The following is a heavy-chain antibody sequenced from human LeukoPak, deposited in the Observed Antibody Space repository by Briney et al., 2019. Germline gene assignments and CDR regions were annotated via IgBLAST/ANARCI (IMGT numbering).Heavy chain of an antibody. CDR1: VYTFTTYY. Sequence: APVSVSCKSSVYTFTTYYMHWVRQAPGQGLEWMGIINPSGGSTSYAQKFQGRVIMTRDTSTSTVYMELSSLTSEDTAVYYCARWGGVGMDVWGQGTTLSVSS. CDR3: ARWGGVGMDV. CDR2: INPSGGST. V-gene: IGHV1-46*01. D-gene: IGHD2-8*01. J-gene: IGHJ6*02.